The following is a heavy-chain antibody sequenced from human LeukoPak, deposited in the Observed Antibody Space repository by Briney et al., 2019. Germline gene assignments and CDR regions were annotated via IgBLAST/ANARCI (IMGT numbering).Heavy chain of an antibody. V-gene: IGHV1-18*01. Sequence: GASVKVSCKASGYTFTSYGISWVRQASGQGLEWMGWISAYNGNTIYAQKLQGRVTMTTDTSTSTAYMELRSLRSDDTAVYYCARDHLAYYDFWSGYYWFDPWGQGTLVTVSS. J-gene: IGHJ5*02. CDR3: ARDHLAYYDFWSGYYWFDP. CDR2: ISAYNGNT. CDR1: GYTFTSYG. D-gene: IGHD3-3*01.